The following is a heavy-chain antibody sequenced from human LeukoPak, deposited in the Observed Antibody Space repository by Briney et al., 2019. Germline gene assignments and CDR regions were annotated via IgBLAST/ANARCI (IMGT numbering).Heavy chain of an antibody. V-gene: IGHV4-59*08. CDR2: IYYSGST. CDR3: AKVSDRDSSGYYWGFEY. D-gene: IGHD3-22*01. J-gene: IGHJ4*02. CDR1: GGSISGYY. Sequence: SETLSLTCTVSGGSISGYYWSWIRQPPGKGLECIGYIYYSGSTNYNPSLKTRVTISVDTSRNQFSLKLTSVTAADTAVYYCAKVSDRDSSGYYWGFEYWGQGTLVTVSS.